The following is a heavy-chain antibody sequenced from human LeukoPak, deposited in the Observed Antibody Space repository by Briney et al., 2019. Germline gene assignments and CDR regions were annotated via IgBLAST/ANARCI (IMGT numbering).Heavy chain of an antibody. J-gene: IGHJ3*02. Sequence: GGSLKLSCAASGFTFSSYAMSWVRQAPGKGLEWVSAISGSGGSTYYADSVKGRFTISRDNSKNTLYLQMNSLRAEDTAVYYCARDGELPYDAYDIWGKGTMVTVSS. D-gene: IGHD1-26*01. V-gene: IGHV3-23*01. CDR3: ARDGELPYDAYDI. CDR2: ISGSGGST. CDR1: GFTFSSYA.